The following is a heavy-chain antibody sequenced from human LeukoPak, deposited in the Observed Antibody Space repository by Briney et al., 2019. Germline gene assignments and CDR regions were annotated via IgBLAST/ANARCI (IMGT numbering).Heavy chain of an antibody. J-gene: IGHJ5*02. Sequence: TGGSLRLSCTASGFTFDTSAMTWVRQAPGRGLEWVAGISISGENTYYAGSVKGRFTLSRDNAKNIMYLQVNSLKGEDTGIYYCARWKNWNGLDPWGQGTLVTVSS. D-gene: IGHD3-3*01. CDR3: ARWKNWNGLDP. V-gene: IGHV3-23*01. CDR2: ISISGENT. CDR1: GFTFDTSA.